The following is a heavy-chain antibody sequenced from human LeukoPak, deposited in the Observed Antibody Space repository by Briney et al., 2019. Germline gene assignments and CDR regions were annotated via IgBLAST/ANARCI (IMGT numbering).Heavy chain of an antibody. CDR1: GFSFRTYL. D-gene: IGHD3-10*01. CDR2: IYIVGTTT. J-gene: IGHJ4*02. CDR3: ARDHSGLGY. V-gene: IGHV3-74*01. Sequence: VGSLRLSCEASGFSFRTYLMHSVRQAPQKGLMCVSSIYIVGTTTPYADSLKARFTISRDNAKNTLYLQMSSLRAEDTAVYYCARDHSGLGYWGRGTLVTVSS.